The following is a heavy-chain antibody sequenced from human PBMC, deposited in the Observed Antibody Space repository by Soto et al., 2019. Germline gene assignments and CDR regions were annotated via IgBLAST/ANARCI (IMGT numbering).Heavy chain of an antibody. V-gene: IGHV3-30*03. J-gene: IGHJ4*02. Sequence: GGSLRLSCAASGFTFSSYGMHWVRQAPGKGLEWVAVISYDGSNKYYADSVKGRFTISRDNSKNTLYLQMNSLRAEDTAVYYCATRAVAGSFDYWGQGTLVTVSS. D-gene: IGHD6-19*01. CDR1: GFTFSSYG. CDR3: ATRAVAGSFDY. CDR2: ISYDGSNK.